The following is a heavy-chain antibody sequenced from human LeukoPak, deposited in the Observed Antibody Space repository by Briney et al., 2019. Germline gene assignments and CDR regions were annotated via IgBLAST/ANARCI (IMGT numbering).Heavy chain of an antibody. Sequence: GGSLRLSCAASGFTVSSNYMSWVRQAPGKGLEWVSVIYSGGSTYYADSVKGRFTTSRDNSKNTLYLQMNSLRAEDTAVYYCARDSGYSGYDFDYWGQGTLVTVSS. J-gene: IGHJ4*02. CDR1: GFTVSSNY. CDR3: ARDSGYSGYDFDY. D-gene: IGHD5-12*01. V-gene: IGHV3-66*02. CDR2: IYSGGST.